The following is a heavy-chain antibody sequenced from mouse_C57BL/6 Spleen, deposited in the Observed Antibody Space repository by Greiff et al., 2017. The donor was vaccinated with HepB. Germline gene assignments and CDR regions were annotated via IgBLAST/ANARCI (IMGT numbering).Heavy chain of an antibody. V-gene: IGHV5-6*01. CDR3: ARQGGYYAMDY. J-gene: IGHJ4*01. Sequence: EVQLQESGGDLVKPGGSLKLSCAASGFTFSSYGMSWVRQTPDKRLEWVATISSGGSYTYYPDSVKGRFTISRDNANNTLYLQMSSLKSEDTAMYYCARQGGYYAMDYWGQGTSVTVSS. CDR1: GFTFSSYG. CDR2: ISSGGSYT.